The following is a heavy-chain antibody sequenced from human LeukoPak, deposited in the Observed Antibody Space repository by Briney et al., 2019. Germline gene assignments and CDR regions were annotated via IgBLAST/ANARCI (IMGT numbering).Heavy chain of an antibody. V-gene: IGHV3-30*03. CDR3: ATLYGYFDY. J-gene: IGHJ4*02. CDR1: GFTFSSYG. CDR2: ISYDGSTK. D-gene: IGHD2-2*02. Sequence: PGGSLRLSCAASGFTFSSYGMHWVRQAPGKGLEWVAVISYDGSTKYYADSVKGRFTISRDNSKNTLYLQMNSLRAEDTAVYYCATLYGYFDYWGQGTLVTVSS.